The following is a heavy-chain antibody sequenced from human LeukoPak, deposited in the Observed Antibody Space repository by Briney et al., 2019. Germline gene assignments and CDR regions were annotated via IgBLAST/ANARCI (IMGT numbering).Heavy chain of an antibody. CDR3: ARDSYDSSDFYFDY. CDR1: GFTFSSYA. Sequence: PGETLRLSCAASGFTFSSYAMSWVRQAPGKGLEWVSAISGSGGSTYYADSVKGRFTISRDNSKNTLYLQMNSLRAEDTAVYYCARDSYDSSDFYFDYWGQGTLVTVSS. J-gene: IGHJ4*02. V-gene: IGHV3-23*01. CDR2: ISGSGGST. D-gene: IGHD3-22*01.